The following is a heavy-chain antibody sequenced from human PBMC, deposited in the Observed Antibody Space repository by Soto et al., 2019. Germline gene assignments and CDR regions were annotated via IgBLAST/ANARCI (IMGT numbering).Heavy chain of an antibody. CDR1: GGSISSYY. Sequence: LSLTCTVSGGSISSYYWSWIRQPAGKGLEWIGRIYTSGSTNYNPSLKSRVTMSVDTSKNQFSLKLSSVTAADTAVYYCARTPTRGSSVGHFDYWGQGTLVTVSS. CDR2: IYTSGST. J-gene: IGHJ4*02. D-gene: IGHD6-13*01. CDR3: ARTPTRGSSVGHFDY. V-gene: IGHV4-4*07.